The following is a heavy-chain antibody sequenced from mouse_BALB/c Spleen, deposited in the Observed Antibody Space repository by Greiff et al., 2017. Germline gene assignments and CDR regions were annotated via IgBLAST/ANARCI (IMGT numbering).Heavy chain of an antibody. CDR2: ISSGSSTI. CDR3: ARVLYYSSFAY. D-gene: IGHD2-12*01. V-gene: IGHV5-17*02. J-gene: IGHJ3*01. CDR1: GFTFSSFG. Sequence: DVQLVESGGGLVQPGGSRKLSCAASGFTFSSFGMHWVRQAPEKGLEWVAYISSGSSTIYYADTVKGRFTISRDNPKNTLFLQMTSLRSEDTAMYYCARVLYYSSFAYWGQGTLVTVSA.